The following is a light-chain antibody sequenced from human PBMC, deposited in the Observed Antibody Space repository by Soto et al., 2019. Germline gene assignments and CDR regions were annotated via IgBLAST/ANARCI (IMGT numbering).Light chain of an antibody. CDR2: GAS. Sequence: EIVLTQSPGTLSLSPGERATLSCRASQSVSSSYLAWYQQKPGQAPRLLIYGASSRDTGIPDRFSGSGSGIDFTLTISRLEPEDFAVYYCQQYGRSPRTFGQGTKVEIK. CDR3: QQYGRSPRT. V-gene: IGKV3-20*01. CDR1: QSVSSSY. J-gene: IGKJ1*01.